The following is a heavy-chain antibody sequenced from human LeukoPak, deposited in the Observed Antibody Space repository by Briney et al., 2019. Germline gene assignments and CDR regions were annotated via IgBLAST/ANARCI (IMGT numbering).Heavy chain of an antibody. CDR1: GFTFDDYG. CDR3: ARGVRIAAAGHDY. J-gene: IGHJ4*02. V-gene: IGHV3-74*01. CDR2: INSDGSST. Sequence: GGSLRLSCAASGFTFDDYGMSWVRQAPGKGLVWVSRINSDGSSTSYADSVKGRFTISRDNAKNTLYLQMNSLRAEDTAVYYCARGVRIAAAGHDYWGQGTLVTVSS. D-gene: IGHD6-13*01.